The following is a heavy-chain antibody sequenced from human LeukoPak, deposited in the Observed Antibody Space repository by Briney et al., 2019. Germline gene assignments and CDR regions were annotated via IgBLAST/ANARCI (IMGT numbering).Heavy chain of an antibody. J-gene: IGHJ4*02. CDR1: DYTFATYG. Sequence: ASVKVSCKASDYTFATYGFCWVRQAPGHGLEWMGWISANNGKTKFAQKFQGRVTMTTDTSTTTAYMELTSLRPDDTAVYYCAKVAGDRLDSWGQGTLVTVSS. V-gene: IGHV1-18*01. CDR2: ISANNGKT. CDR3: AKVAGDRLDS. D-gene: IGHD6-13*01.